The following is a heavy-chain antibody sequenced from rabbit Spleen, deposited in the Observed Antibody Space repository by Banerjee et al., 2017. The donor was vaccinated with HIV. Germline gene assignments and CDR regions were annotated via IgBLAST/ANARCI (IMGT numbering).Heavy chain of an antibody. CDR1: GFSFSNKAV. CDR3: ARLGHADWPYAYGLKL. J-gene: IGHJ4*01. CDR2: INAVTGKA. Sequence: QEQLVESGGGLVKPEGSLKLSCTASGFSFSNKAVMCWVRQAPGKGLEWIACINAVTGKAVYATWAKGRFTFSKTSSTTVTLQMTSLTAADTATYFCARLGHADWPYAYGLKLWGQGTLVTVS. D-gene: IGHD6-1*01. V-gene: IGHV1S45*01.